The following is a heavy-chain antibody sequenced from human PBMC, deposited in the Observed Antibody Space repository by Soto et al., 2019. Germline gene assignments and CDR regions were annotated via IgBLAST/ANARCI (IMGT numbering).Heavy chain of an antibody. CDR2: ISYSGST. D-gene: IGHD5-18*01. CDR1: GGSISRGDYY. J-gene: IGHJ4*02. V-gene: IGHV4-30-4*01. CDR3: AREYSYGLYYFDY. Sequence: PSETLSLTCTVSGGSISRGDYYWSWIRQPPGQGLEWIGYISYSGSTYYNPSLKSRVTISVDTSKNQFSLKLSSVTAADTAVYYWAREYSYGLYYFDYWGQGTLVTVSS.